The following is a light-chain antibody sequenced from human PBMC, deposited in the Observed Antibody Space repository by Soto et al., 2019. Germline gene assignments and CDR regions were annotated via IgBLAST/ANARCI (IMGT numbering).Light chain of an antibody. CDR2: EVY. V-gene: IGLV2-8*01. J-gene: IGLJ2*01. CDR1: SSDVGGYKF. CDR3: SSSAGINNLV. Sequence: QSALTQPPSASGSPGQSVTISCTGTSSDVGGYKFVSWYQHHPGKAPKLMIYEVYKRPSGVPARFSGSKSGNTASLTVSGLQAEDDADYYCSSSAGINNLVFGGGTKLTVL.